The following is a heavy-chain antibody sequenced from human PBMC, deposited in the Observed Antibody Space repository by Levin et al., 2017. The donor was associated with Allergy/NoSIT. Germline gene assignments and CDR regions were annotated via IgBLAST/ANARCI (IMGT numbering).Heavy chain of an antibody. CDR2: IWYDGSNK. D-gene: IGHD1-20*01. Sequence: GGSLRLSCAASGFTFSSYGMHWVRQAPGKGLEWVAVIWYDGSNKYYADSVKGRFTISRDNSKNTLYLQMNSLRAEDTAVYYCAREGITGTSVDYWGQGTLVTVSS. CDR1: GFTFSSYG. V-gene: IGHV3-33*01. J-gene: IGHJ4*02. CDR3: AREGITGTSVDY.